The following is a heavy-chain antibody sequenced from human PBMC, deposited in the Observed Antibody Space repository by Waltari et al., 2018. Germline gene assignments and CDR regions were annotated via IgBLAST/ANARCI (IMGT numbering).Heavy chain of an antibody. J-gene: IGHJ6*03. CDR2: MNPNSGNT. Sequence: QVQLVQSGAEVKKPGASVKVSCKASGYAFTSYDINWVRQATGQGLEWMGWMNPNSGNTGYAQKFQGRVTMTRNTSISTAYMELSSLRFEDTAVYYCARGLDSNYYYDYMDVWGKGTTVTVSS. CDR3: ARGLDSNYYYDYMDV. D-gene: IGHD3-3*01. CDR1: GYAFTSYD. V-gene: IGHV1-8*01.